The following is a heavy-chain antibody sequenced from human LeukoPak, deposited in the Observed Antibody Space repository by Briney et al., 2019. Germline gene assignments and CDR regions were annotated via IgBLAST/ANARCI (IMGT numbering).Heavy chain of an antibody. V-gene: IGHV3-33*06. Sequence: GGSLRLSCAASGFTFSSYGMHWVRQPPGKGLEWVAVIWYDGSNKYYADSVKGRFTIPRDNSKNTLYLQMNSLRAEDTAVYYCAKDGCSSTSCYDFDYWGQGTLVTVSS. CDR2: IWYDGSNK. D-gene: IGHD2-2*01. CDR3: AKDGCSSTSCYDFDY. J-gene: IGHJ4*02. CDR1: GFTFSSYG.